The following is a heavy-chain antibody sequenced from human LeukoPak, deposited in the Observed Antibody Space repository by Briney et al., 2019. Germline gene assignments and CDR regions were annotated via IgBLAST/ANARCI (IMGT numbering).Heavy chain of an antibody. CDR3: ARLIKGYCSGGSCEDL. Sequence: PSETLSLTCTVSGGSISSSSYYWGWIRQPPGKGLEWIGSIYYSGSTYYNPSLKSRVTISVDTSKNQFSLKLSSVTAADTAVYYCARLIKGYCSGGSCEDLWGQGTLVTVSS. CDR1: GGSISSSSYY. D-gene: IGHD2-15*01. J-gene: IGHJ4*02. CDR2: IYYSGST. V-gene: IGHV4-39*01.